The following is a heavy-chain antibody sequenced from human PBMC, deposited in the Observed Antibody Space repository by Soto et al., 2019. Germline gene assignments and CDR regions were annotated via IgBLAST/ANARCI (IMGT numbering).Heavy chain of an antibody. CDR1: GFTISSYW. Sequence: EVQLVESGGGLVQPGGSLRLSCAASGFTISSYWMSWVRQAPGKRLEWVANIKQDGSEKYYVDSVRGRFTISRDNAKNSLYLQMNSLRVEDTAVYYCARWGYMDVWGKGTTVTVSS. CDR3: ARWGYMDV. J-gene: IGHJ6*03. V-gene: IGHV3-7*01. D-gene: IGHD1-26*01. CDR2: IKQDGSEK.